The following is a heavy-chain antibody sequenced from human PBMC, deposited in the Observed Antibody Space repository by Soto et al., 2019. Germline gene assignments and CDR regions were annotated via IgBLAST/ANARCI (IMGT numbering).Heavy chain of an antibody. CDR1: GGSISSYY. CDR2: IYYSGST. D-gene: IGHD2-2*01. Sequence: GGSISSYYWSWIRQPPGKGLEWIGYIYYSGSTNYNPSLKSRVTISVDTSKNQFSLKVSSVTAADTAMYYCARGYCSTSSCYEFDSWGQGTLVTVSS. V-gene: IGHV4-59*01. CDR3: ARGYCSTSSCYEFDS. J-gene: IGHJ4*02.